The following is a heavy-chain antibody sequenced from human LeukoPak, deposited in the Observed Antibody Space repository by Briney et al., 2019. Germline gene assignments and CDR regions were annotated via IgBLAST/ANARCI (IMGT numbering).Heavy chain of an antibody. V-gene: IGHV6-1*01. CDR1: GDTVSRNSAA. CDR2: TYYRSKWYN. Sequence: SQTLSLTCVISGDTVSRNSAAWSWIRQSPSRGLEWVGRTYYRSKWYNEYAVSVKGRSTITPDTSKNQFSLQLNSVTPEDTAVYYCARDGGNYGNFYGMDVWGQGTTVTVSS. D-gene: IGHD1-7*01. CDR3: ARDGGNYGNFYGMDV. J-gene: IGHJ6*02.